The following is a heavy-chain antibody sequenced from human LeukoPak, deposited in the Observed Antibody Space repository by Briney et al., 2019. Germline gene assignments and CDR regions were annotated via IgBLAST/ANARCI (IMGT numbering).Heavy chain of an antibody. CDR3: ARDWNDVA. J-gene: IGHJ4*02. V-gene: IGHV7-4-1*02. CDR2: INTNTGNP. Sequence: ASVKVSCTASGYTFTNYYFHWVRQAPGQGLEWMGWINTNTGNPTYAQGFTGRFVFSLDTSVSTAYLQISSLKAEDTAVYYCARDWNDVAWGQGTLVTVSS. D-gene: IGHD1-1*01. CDR1: GYTFTNYY.